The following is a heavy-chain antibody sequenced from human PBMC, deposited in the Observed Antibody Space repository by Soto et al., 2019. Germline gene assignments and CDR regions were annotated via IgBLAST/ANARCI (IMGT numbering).Heavy chain of an antibody. CDR1: GYTFTSYD. Sequence: ASVKVSCKASGYTFTSYDINWVRQATGQGLEWMGWMNPNSGNTGYAQKFQGRVTMTRNTSISTAYMELSSLRSEDTAVYYCARGTQWLAPYYYYMDVWGKGTTVTVSS. J-gene: IGHJ6*03. V-gene: IGHV1-8*01. D-gene: IGHD6-19*01. CDR2: MNPNSGNT. CDR3: ARGTQWLAPYYYYMDV.